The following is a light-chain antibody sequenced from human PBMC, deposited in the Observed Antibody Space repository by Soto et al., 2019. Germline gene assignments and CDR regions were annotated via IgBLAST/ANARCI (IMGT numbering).Light chain of an antibody. CDR2: GAS. Sequence: EIVLTQSPGTLSLSPGERATLSCRASQSVSSSYLAWYQQKPGQAPRLLIYGASSRATGIPDRFSGSGSATDFTLTISRLEPADFAVYYCQQYGRSPRTFGQGTKVDI. CDR1: QSVSSSY. CDR3: QQYGRSPRT. J-gene: IGKJ1*01. V-gene: IGKV3-20*01.